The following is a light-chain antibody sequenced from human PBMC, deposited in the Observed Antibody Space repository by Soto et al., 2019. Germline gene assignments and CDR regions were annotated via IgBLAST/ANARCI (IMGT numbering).Light chain of an antibody. Sequence: IVLTQSPATLSVSPGERATLSCRASQAVGSNLAWYQQRPGQAPRLLIYDASTRVPGIPHSFSGGGSGTDFPLTISSLEFDDFAVYFWQHFNKWPHMPAFGGGNKLAIK. V-gene: IGKV3-15*01. CDR2: DAS. J-gene: IGKJ4*01. CDR3: QHFNKWPHMPA. CDR1: QAVGSN.